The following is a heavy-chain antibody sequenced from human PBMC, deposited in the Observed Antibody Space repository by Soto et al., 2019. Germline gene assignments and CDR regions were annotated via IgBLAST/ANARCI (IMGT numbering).Heavy chain of an antibody. CDR2: ISTDGSST. J-gene: IGHJ6*04. CDR3: ARSIVGAPYGMDV. D-gene: IGHD1-26*01. V-gene: IGHV3-74*01. CDR1: GFTFSSHW. Sequence: GGSLRLSCGASGFTFSSHWMHWVRQAPGMGLVWVSRISTDGSSTSYADSVKGRFTISRDNAKNTLYLQMNSLRAEDTAVYYCARSIVGAPYGMDVWGKGTTVTVSS.